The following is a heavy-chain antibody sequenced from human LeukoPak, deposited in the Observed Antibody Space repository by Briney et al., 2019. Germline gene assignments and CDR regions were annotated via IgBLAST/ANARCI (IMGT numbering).Heavy chain of an antibody. CDR1: GGTFISYA. Sequence: ASVTVSCKATGGTFISYAISWVRQAPGQGLEWMGGIIPNFGTANYAQKLQGRVTITTDESTSTAYMELSSLRSEDTAVYYCARARWGYYYDSSGNNWFDPWGQGTLVTVSS. D-gene: IGHD3-22*01. CDR2: IIPNFGTA. J-gene: IGHJ5*02. V-gene: IGHV1-69*05. CDR3: ARARWGYYYDSSGNNWFDP.